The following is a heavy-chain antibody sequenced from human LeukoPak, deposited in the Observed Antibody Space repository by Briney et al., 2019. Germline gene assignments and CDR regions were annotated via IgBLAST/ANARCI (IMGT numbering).Heavy chain of an antibody. CDR3: ARDSLKVGTYYSDY. CDR2: ISYDGSNK. J-gene: IGHJ4*02. Sequence: GRSLRLSCAASGFTFSSYAMHWVRQAPGKGLEWVAVISYDGSNKYYADSVKGRFTISRDNSKNTLYLQMNSLRAEDTAVYYCARDSLKVGTYYSDYWGQGTLVTVSS. D-gene: IGHD2-21*02. CDR1: GFTFSSYA. V-gene: IGHV3-30*01.